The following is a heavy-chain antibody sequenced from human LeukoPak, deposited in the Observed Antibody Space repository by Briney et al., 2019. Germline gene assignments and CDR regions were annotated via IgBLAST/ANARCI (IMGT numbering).Heavy chain of an antibody. CDR1: GGSFSGYY. D-gene: IGHD2-2*01. CDR3: ARGLLGYCSSTSCYRFDY. J-gene: IGHJ4*02. CDR2: INHSGST. Sequence: SETLSLTCAVYGGSFSGYYWSWIRQPPGKGLEWIGEINHSGSTNYNPSLTSRVTISVDTSKNQFSLKLSSVTAADTAVYYCARGLLGYCSSTSCYRFDYWGQGTLVTVSS. V-gene: IGHV4-34*01.